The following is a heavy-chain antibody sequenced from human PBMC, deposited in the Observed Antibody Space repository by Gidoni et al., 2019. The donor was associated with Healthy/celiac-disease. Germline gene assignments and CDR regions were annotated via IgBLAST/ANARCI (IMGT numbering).Heavy chain of an antibody. CDR1: GFTFRSYG. J-gene: IGHJ4*02. D-gene: IGHD4-17*01. V-gene: IGHV3-33*01. CDR2: RWYDGSNK. Sequence: QVQLVEPGGGVVQPRRSLTLSCAASGFTFRSYGKHWVRQAPGKGLEWVAVRWYDGSNKYYADSVEGRFTISRDNSKNTLYLQMNSLRAEDTAVYYCAREGYGAKRGYFDYWGQGTLVTVSS. CDR3: AREGYGAKRGYFDY.